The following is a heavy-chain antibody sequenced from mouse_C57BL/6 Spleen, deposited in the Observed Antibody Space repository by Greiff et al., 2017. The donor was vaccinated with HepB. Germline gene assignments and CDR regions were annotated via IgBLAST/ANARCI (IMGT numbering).Heavy chain of an antibody. CDR2: INPSSGYT. CDR1: GYTFTSYW. D-gene: IGHD2-4*01. V-gene: IGHV1-7*01. CDR3: ARYIYYDYDGVYYYAMDY. Sequence: QVHVKQSGAELAKPGASVKLSCKASGYTFTSYWMHWVKQRPGQGLEWIGYINPSSGYTKYNQKFKDKATLTADKSSSTAYMQLSSLTYEDSAVYYCARYIYYDYDGVYYYAMDYWGQGTSVTVSS. J-gene: IGHJ4*01.